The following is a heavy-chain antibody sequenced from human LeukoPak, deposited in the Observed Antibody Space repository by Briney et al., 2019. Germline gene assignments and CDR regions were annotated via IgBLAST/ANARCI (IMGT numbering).Heavy chain of an antibody. D-gene: IGHD2/OR15-2a*01. CDR2: IYYSGST. CDR3: ARWNSPHLDY. CDR1: GGSISSGDYH. J-gene: IGHJ4*02. V-gene: IGHV4-30-4*01. Sequence: PSQTLSLTCTVSGGSISSGDYHWSWVRQPPGKGLEWIGYIYYSGSTHYNPSLKSRVTISVDTSKNQFSLKLSSVTAADTAVYYCARWNSPHLDYWGQGTLVTVSS.